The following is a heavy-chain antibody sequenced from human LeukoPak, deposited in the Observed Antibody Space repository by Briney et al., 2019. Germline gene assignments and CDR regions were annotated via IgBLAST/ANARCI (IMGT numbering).Heavy chain of an antibody. CDR3: ARGDYGSGSYWIRAEYFQH. D-gene: IGHD3-10*01. V-gene: IGHV4-4*07. Sequence: SETLSLTCSVSGGSISSYYWSWIRQPAGKGLEWIGRIYTSGSTNYNPSLKSRVTMSVDTSKNQFSLKLSSVTAADTAVYYCARGDYGSGSYWIRAEYFQHWGQGTLVTVSS. CDR1: GGSISSYY. J-gene: IGHJ1*01. CDR2: IYTSGST.